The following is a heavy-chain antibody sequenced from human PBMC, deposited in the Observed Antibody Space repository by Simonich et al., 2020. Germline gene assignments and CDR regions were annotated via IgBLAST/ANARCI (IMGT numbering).Heavy chain of an antibody. CDR3: ARGGYSGSYNWFDP. J-gene: IGHJ5*02. CDR2: ICTAGKQ. Sequence: EVQLVESGGGLVQPGGSLRLSCAASGFTFSSYDMHWVRPAKGKGLEGVSAICTAGKQYYPGSVKGRFTISRENAKNSLYLQMNSRRAGDTAVYYCARGGYSGSYNWFDPWGQGTLVTVSS. V-gene: IGHV3-13*05. CDR1: GFTFSSYD. D-gene: IGHD1-26*01.